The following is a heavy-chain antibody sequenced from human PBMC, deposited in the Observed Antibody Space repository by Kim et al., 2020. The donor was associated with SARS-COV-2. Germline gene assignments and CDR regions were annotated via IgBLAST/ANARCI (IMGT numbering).Heavy chain of an antibody. D-gene: IGHD4-17*01. Sequence: STYYADSVKGRFTISRDNSKNTLYLQMSSLRAEDTAVYYCVKDNYGDYDYWGQGTLVTVSS. CDR3: VKDNYGDYDY. J-gene: IGHJ4*02. CDR2: ST. V-gene: IGHV3-64D*09.